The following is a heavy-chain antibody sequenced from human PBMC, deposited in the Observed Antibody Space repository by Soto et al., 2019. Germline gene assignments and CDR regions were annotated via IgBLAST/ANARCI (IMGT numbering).Heavy chain of an antibody. Sequence: VASVKVSCKASGYTFTGYYVHWVRQASGQGLEWMGWINPNSGDTYLAQRFQGRVTMNRDTSIGTAYMELRGLTSDDTAEYYCAKGGAIVAAGTRVYLYNAMDVWGQGTTVTVSS. D-gene: IGHD1-26*01. CDR1: GYTFTGYY. J-gene: IGHJ6*02. CDR3: AKGGAIVAAGTRVYLYNAMDV. CDR2: INPNSGDT. V-gene: IGHV1-2*02.